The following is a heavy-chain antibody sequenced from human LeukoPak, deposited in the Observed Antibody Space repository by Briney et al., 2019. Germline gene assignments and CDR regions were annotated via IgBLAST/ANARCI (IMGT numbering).Heavy chain of an antibody. V-gene: IGHV1-69*05. CDR3: VRGPPRLNWFDP. Sequence: ASVKVSCKASGGTFSSYAISWVRQAPGQGLEWMGGIIPIFGTANYAQKVQGRVTITRDTSASTAYMVLSSLRSEDTAMYFCVRGPPRLNWFDPWGQGTLVTVSS. CDR1: GGTFSSYA. D-gene: IGHD6-25*01. CDR2: IIPIFGTA. J-gene: IGHJ5*02.